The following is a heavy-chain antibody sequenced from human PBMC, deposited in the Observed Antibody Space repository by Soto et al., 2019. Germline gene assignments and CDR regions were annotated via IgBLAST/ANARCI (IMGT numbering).Heavy chain of an antibody. CDR1: GFSLITILVC. J-gene: IGHJ6*02. Sequence: SGPTLVDPTQTLTRTCTFSGFSLITILVCVGWIRQPPGKALEWLALIYWDDDKRYSPSLKSRLTITKDTSKNQVVLTMTNMDPVDTATYYCAHAAKQRNYYGMDVWGQGTTVTVSS. CDR2: IYWDDDK. CDR3: AHAAKQRNYYGMDV. V-gene: IGHV2-5*02. D-gene: IGHD2-15*01.